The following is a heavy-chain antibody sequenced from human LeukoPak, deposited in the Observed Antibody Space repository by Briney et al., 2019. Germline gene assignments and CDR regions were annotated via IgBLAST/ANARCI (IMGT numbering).Heavy chain of an antibody. J-gene: IGHJ5*02. Sequence: PSETLSLTCTVSGGSISSFYWSWIRQPPGKGLEWIGRIYTSGSTNYNPSLKSRVTISVDTSKNQFSLKLSSVTAADTAVYYCARTWSISGSSKRGAFDPWGQGTLVTVSS. D-gene: IGHD1-26*01. CDR2: IYTSGST. V-gene: IGHV4-4*07. CDR1: GGSISSFY. CDR3: ARTWSISGSSKRGAFDP.